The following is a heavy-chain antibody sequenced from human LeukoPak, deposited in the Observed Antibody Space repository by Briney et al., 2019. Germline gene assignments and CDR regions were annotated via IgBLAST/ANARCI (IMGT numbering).Heavy chain of an antibody. CDR3: ARDRGFTMGPSNPFDY. CDR2: IWYDGSNK. J-gene: IGHJ4*02. CDR1: GFTFSSYG. D-gene: IGHD3-10*01. Sequence: GGSLRLSCAASGFTFSSYGMHWVRQAPGKGLEWVAVIWYDGSNKYYADSVKGRFTISRDNSKNTLYPQMNSLRAEDTAVYYCARDRGFTMGPSNPFDYWGQGTLVTVSS. V-gene: IGHV3-33*08.